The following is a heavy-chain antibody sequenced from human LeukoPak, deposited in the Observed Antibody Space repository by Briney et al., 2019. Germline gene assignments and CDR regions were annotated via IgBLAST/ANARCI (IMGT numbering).Heavy chain of an antibody. D-gene: IGHD6-6*01. CDR2: IYHSGST. Sequence: SETLSLTCAVSGYSISSGYYWGWIRQPPGKGLEWIGSIYHSGSTYYNPSLKSRVTISVDTSKNQFSLKLSSVTAADTAVYYCPRDRLARSSLFTRLDPWGQGTMVTVSS. CDR1: GYSISSGYY. V-gene: IGHV4-38-2*01. CDR3: PRDRLARSSLFTRLDP. J-gene: IGHJ5*02.